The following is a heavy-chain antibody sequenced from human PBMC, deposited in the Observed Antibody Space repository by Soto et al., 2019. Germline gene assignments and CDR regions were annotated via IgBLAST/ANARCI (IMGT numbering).Heavy chain of an antibody. CDR1: GGSISSYY. V-gene: IGHV4-59*01. CDR2: IYYSGST. Sequence: SETLSLTCTVSGGSISSYYWSWIRQPPGKGLEWIGYIYYSGSTNNNPSKKSRVTKSEETSKNKFPLKMSSVTAADTAVYYCVRVSNTYYYDSSGYYPIYYYGMDVWGQGTTVTVS. D-gene: IGHD3-22*01. J-gene: IGHJ6*02. CDR3: VRVSNTYYYDSSGYYPIYYYGMDV.